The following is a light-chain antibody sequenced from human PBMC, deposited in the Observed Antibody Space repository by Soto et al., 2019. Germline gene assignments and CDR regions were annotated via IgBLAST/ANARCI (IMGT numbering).Light chain of an antibody. CDR3: QQYYNWPRT. J-gene: IGKJ1*01. CDR2: GAS. CDR1: QSVRSN. V-gene: IGKV3-15*01. Sequence: DIVLPQLPAPLSLSPGARAPLSCRASQSVRSNLAWYQHKPGQAPRLLIYGASTRATGIPARFSGSGSGTEFTLTISSLQSEDFAVYYCQQYYNWPRTFGQGTKVDIK.